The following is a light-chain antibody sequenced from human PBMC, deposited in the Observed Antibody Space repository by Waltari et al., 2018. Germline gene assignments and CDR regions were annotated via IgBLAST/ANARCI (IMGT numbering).Light chain of an antibody. Sequence: QSALTQPASVSGSLGQSITISCSETADNVDILYLVSWYQRHPGRAPRLLIYDITQLPSGIADRFSGANSGKTASLTISGLQAEDEADYYCCSFAGYGIYVFGSGTHVTVL. V-gene: IGLV2-23*02. CDR1: ADNVDILYL. CDR2: DIT. CDR3: CSFAGYGIYV. J-gene: IGLJ1*01.